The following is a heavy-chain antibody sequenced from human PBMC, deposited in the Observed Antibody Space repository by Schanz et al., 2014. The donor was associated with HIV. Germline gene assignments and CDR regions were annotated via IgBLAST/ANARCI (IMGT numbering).Heavy chain of an antibody. J-gene: IGHJ4*02. Sequence: QIQLVQSGAEMKKPGASVKVSCKASGYSFTSHGISWVRQAPGQGLEWMGWTSAYNGNTNYAQKLQGRVTMSTDTSTSTAYMELRSLRSDDTAVYYCAREGDGASISGTADYWGQGTLVTVSS. D-gene: IGHD1-20*01. CDR3: AREGDGASISGTADY. V-gene: IGHV1-18*01. CDR2: TSAYNGNT. CDR1: GYSFTSHG.